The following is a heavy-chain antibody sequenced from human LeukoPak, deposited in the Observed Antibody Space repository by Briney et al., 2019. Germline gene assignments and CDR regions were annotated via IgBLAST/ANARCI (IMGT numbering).Heavy chain of an antibody. Sequence: ASETLSLTCTVSGGSISTYYWSWIRQPPGKGLEWIGYIHYSGSTKYNPSLKSRVTISVDTSKNQFSLKLSSVTAADTAVYYCAREEWELLGFDYWGQGTLVTVSS. CDR2: IHYSGST. J-gene: IGHJ4*02. D-gene: IGHD1-26*01. CDR1: GGSISTYY. V-gene: IGHV4-59*12. CDR3: AREEWELLGFDY.